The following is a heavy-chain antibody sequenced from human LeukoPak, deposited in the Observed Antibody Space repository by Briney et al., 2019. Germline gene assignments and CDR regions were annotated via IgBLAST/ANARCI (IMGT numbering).Heavy chain of an antibody. CDR2: IDAGNGKT. V-gene: IGHV1-3*01. CDR3: ARLTYYDFWSGYNYAFDI. J-gene: IGHJ3*02. Sequence: ASVKVSCKASGYTFTSYAVNWVRQAPGQRFEWLGWIDAGNGKTKYSQEFQGRVTITRDTSASTAYMELSRLRSDDTAVYYCARLTYYDFWSGYNYAFDIWGQGTMVTVSS. CDR1: GYTFTSYA. D-gene: IGHD3-3*01.